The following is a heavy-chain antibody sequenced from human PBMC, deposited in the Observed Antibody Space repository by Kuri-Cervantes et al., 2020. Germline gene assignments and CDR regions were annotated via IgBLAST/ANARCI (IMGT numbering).Heavy chain of an antibody. Sequence: GESLKISCAASGFTFSSYSMNWVRQAPGKGLEWVSSISSSSSYIYYADSVKGRFTISRDNSKNTLYLQMNSLRAEDTAVYYCAKDWGSTSGVDYWGQGTLVTVSS. CDR1: GFTFSSYS. D-gene: IGHD2-2*01. CDR2: ISSSSSYI. V-gene: IGHV3-21*01. J-gene: IGHJ4*02. CDR3: AKDWGSTSGVDY.